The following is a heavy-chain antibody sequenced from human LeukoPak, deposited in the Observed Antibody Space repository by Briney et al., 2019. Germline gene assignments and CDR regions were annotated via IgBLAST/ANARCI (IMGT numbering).Heavy chain of an antibody. Sequence: PGGSLRLSCAASGFTFSSYAMSWVRQAPGKGLEYVSGISGDGTSTYYADSVKGRFTISRDNSKNTLYVQMTSLRAEGTAVYYCVFQVQGVVEWGQGTLVTVSS. CDR1: GFTFSSYA. V-gene: IGHV3-64*05. CDR3: VFQVQGVVE. CDR2: ISGDGTST. J-gene: IGHJ4*02. D-gene: IGHD2-15*01.